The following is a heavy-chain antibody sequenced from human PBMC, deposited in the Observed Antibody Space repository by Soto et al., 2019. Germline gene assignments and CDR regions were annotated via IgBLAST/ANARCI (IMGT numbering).Heavy chain of an antibody. J-gene: IGHJ4*02. V-gene: IGHV5-10-1*01. Sequence: GESLKISCKASGYIRNTDWISWVRQKPGKGLEWMGRIDPLDSHTKYSPSFEGRVNISADRSIATAYLPWTSLETSDTAIYYCSRRQVGMVAEDSWGQGTLVTVSS. D-gene: IGHD1-26*01. CDR3: SRRQVGMVAEDS. CDR1: GYIRNTDW. CDR2: IDPLDSHT.